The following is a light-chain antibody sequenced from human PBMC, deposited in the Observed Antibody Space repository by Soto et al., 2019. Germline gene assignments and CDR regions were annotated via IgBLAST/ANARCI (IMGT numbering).Light chain of an antibody. CDR1: QSVSSSS. V-gene: IGKV3-20*01. CDR3: QHYGALSKYI. CDR2: GAS. Sequence: EIVLTQSPGTLSLSPGQRATLSCRASQSVSSSSLAWYQQRPGQAPRLLIYGASRRATVIPDRFSGSGSGTDFTLTISRLEPEDFAVYYCQHYGALSKYIFGQGTKLEIK. J-gene: IGKJ2*01.